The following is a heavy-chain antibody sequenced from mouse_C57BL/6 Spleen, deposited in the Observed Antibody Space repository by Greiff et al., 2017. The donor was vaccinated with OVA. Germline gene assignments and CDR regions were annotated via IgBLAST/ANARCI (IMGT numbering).Heavy chain of an antibody. V-gene: IGHV5-17*01. J-gene: IGHJ4*01. D-gene: IGHD1-1*01. CDR3: AKAVVARYMDY. CDR1: GFTFSDYG. Sequence: EVQLVESGGGLVKPGGSLKLSCAASGFTFSDYGMHWVRQAPEKGLEWVAYISSGSSTIYYADTVKGRFTISRDNAKNTLFLQMTSLRSEDTAMYYCAKAVVARYMDYWGQGTSVTVSS. CDR2: ISSGSSTI.